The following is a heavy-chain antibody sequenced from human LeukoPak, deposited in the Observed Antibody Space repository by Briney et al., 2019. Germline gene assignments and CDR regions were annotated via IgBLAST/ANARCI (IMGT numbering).Heavy chain of an antibody. CDR2: IRYDGNNK. J-gene: IGHJ4*02. V-gene: IGHV3-30*02. D-gene: IGHD1-14*01. Sequence: GGSLRLSCAASGFTFSNYGMHWVRQAPGKGLEWVAFIRYDGNNKYYADYVKGRFTISRDNSKNTLYLQMNSLRAEDTAVYYCARGTLNIPGEHGAFDYWGQGTLVTVSS. CDR3: ARGTLNIPGEHGAFDY. CDR1: GFTFSNYG.